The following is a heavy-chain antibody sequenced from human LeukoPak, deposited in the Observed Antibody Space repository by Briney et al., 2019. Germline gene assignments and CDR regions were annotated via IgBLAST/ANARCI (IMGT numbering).Heavy chain of an antibody. CDR1: GGSISSSSYY. J-gene: IGHJ6*03. CDR2: IYFIGIT. CDR3: ARVKKGDYMDV. D-gene: IGHD3-16*01. V-gene: IGHV4-39*07. Sequence: SETLSLTCTVSGGSISSSSYYWGWIRQPPGKGLEWIGSIYFIGITYYNPSLQSRITISVDTSKNQLSLKLNSVIAADTAVYYCARVKKGDYMDVWGKGTTVTVSS.